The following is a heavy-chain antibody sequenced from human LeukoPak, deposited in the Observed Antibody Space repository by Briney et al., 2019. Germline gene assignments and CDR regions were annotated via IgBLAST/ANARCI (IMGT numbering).Heavy chain of an antibody. V-gene: IGHV4-39*01. CDR2: IYDSGST. CDR3: ARRAPNGRGHHYLDS. J-gene: IGHJ4*02. Sequence: PSETLSLTCTVSGVSIRSSYYYWGWIRQPPGKGLEWIGSIYDSGSTYYNPSLKSRVTISVDTSKNQFSLKLNSVTAADTAVYHCARRAPNGRGHHYLDSWGQGTLVTVSS. D-gene: IGHD2-15*01. CDR1: GVSIRSSYYY.